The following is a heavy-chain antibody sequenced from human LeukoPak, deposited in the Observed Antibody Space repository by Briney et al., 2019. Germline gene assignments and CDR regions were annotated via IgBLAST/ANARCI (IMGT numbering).Heavy chain of an antibody. D-gene: IGHD2-2*01. CDR3: VKDIMYQLPHDAFDI. V-gene: IGHV3-64D*06. Sequence: PGGSLRLSCSASGFTMRSYAMHWVRQAPGKGLEYVSAISSNGGRTYYADSVKGRFTISRDNSKNTLYLQMSSLRAEDTAVYYCVKDIMYQLPHDAFDIWGQGTMVTVSS. CDR1: GFTMRSYA. CDR2: ISSNGGRT. J-gene: IGHJ3*02.